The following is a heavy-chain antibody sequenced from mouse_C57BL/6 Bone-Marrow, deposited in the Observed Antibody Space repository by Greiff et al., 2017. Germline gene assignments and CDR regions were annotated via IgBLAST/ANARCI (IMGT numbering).Heavy chain of an antibody. CDR1: GFTFTDYY. CDR3: SRYFEEFDY. CDR2: IRNKANGYTT. Sequence: EVMLVESGGGLVQPGGSLSLSCAASGFTFTDYYMSWVRQPPGKALEWLGFIRNKANGYTTEYSASVKGRFTISRDNSQSILYLQMNALRAEDSATYYCSRYFEEFDYWGQGTTLTVSS. V-gene: IGHV7-3*01. J-gene: IGHJ2*01.